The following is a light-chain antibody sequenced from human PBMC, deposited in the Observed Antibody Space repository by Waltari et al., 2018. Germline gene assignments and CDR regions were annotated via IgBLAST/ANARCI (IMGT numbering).Light chain of an antibody. V-gene: IGKV1-39*01. Sequence: DIQMTQSPSSLSASVGDSVTVTCRQSQNINSFLNWSPQIPGKPPKLLIFAASRLQRGVPSRFSGSGSGTDFTLTISSLQPEDFATYYCQQGDDTPYTFGQGTKLQIK. CDR1: QNINSF. CDR2: AAS. CDR3: QQGDDTPYT. J-gene: IGKJ2*01.